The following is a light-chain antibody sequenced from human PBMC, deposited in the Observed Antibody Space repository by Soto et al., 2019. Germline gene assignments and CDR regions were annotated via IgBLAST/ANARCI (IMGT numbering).Light chain of an antibody. CDR2: DAS. Sequence: DIKMTQSASTLSAPVGDRVTVTCRASQSISSWLAWYQQKPGKAPKLLIYDASSLESGVPSRFSGSGSGTEFTLTISSLQPGDFATYYCQQYHSDSPFTFGPGTKVDI. J-gene: IGKJ3*01. CDR3: QQYHSDSPFT. CDR1: QSISSW. V-gene: IGKV1-5*01.